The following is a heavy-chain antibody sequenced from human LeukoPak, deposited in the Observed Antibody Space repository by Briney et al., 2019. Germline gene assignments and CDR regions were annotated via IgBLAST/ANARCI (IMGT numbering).Heavy chain of an antibody. V-gene: IGHV3-23*01. Sequence: GGSLRLSCAASGFTFSSYAMSWVRQAPGKGLEWVSAISGSGGSTYYADSVKGRFTISRDNSKNTQYLQMNSLRAEDTAVYYCAKDRAYYYDSSGYSDYWGQGTLVTVSS. CDR1: GFTFSSYA. D-gene: IGHD3-22*01. J-gene: IGHJ4*02. CDR2: ISGSGGST. CDR3: AKDRAYYYDSSGYSDY.